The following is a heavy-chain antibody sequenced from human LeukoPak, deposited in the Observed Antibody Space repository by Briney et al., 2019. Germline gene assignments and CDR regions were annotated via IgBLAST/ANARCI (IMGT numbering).Heavy chain of an antibody. CDR3: ARDGVTMIVVDYGMDV. V-gene: IGHV1-18*01. J-gene: IGHJ6*02. CDR2: ISAYNGNT. D-gene: IGHD3-22*01. CDR1: GYTFTSYG. Sequence: ASVKVSCKASGYTFTSYGISWLRQAPGQGLEWMGWISAYNGNTNYAQKLQGRVTMTTDTSTSTAYMELRSLRSDDTAVYYCARDGVTMIVVDYGMDVWGQGTTVTVSS.